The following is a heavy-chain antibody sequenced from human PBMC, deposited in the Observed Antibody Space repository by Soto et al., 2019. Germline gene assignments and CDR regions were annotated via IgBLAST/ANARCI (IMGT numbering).Heavy chain of an antibody. CDR3: AREGNYYDSSGAPFDY. CDR2: IIPIFGTA. V-gene: IGHV1-69*13. D-gene: IGHD3-22*01. Sequence: SVKVSCKASGGTFSSYAISWVRQAPGQGLEWMGGIIPIFGTANYAQRFQGRVTITADESTSTAYMELSSLRSEDTAVYYCAREGNYYDSSGAPFDYWGQGTLVTVSS. J-gene: IGHJ4*02. CDR1: GGTFSSYA.